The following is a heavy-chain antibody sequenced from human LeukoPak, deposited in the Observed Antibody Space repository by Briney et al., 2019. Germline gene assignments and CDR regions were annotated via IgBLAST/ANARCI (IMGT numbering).Heavy chain of an antibody. J-gene: IGHJ3*02. CDR3: AVSILTGYRNNDAFDI. CDR1: GYTFTSYA. V-gene: IGHV7-4-1*02. D-gene: IGHD3-9*01. Sequence: GASVTVSCKASGYTFTSYAMNWVRQAPGQGLEWMGWINTNTGNPTYAQGFTGRFVFSLDSSVSTAYLQISSLKAEDTAVYYCAVSILTGYRNNDAFDIWGQGTMVTVSS. CDR2: INTNTGNP.